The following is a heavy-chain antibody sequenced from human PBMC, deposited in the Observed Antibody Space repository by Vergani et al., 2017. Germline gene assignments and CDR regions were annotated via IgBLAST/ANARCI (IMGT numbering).Heavy chain of an antibody. V-gene: IGHV4-39*07. Sequence: QLQLQESGPGLVKPSETLSLTCTVSGGSISSSSYYWGWIRQPPGKGLEWIGSIYYSGSTYYNPSLKSRVTISVDTSKNQFSLKLSSVTAADTAVYYCARDYDFWSGYPPGDAFDIWGQGTMVTVSS. CDR3: ARDYDFWSGYPPGDAFDI. CDR2: IYYSGST. CDR1: GGSISSSSYY. D-gene: IGHD3-3*01. J-gene: IGHJ3*02.